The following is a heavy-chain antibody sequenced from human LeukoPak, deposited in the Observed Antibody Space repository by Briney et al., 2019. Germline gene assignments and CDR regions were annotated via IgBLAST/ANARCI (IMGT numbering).Heavy chain of an antibody. CDR2: INHSGST. V-gene: IGHV4-34*01. J-gene: IGHJ4*01. CDR3: ARVQDFETRGYYLGY. Sequence: SETLSLTCAVYGGSFSDYYWNWIRQPPGKGLEWIGEINHSGSTNYNPSLKSRVTMSIDTFKNQFSLTLSSVTAADTAVYYCARVQDFETRGYYLGYWGHGTLVTVSS. CDR1: GGSFSDYY. D-gene: IGHD3-22*01.